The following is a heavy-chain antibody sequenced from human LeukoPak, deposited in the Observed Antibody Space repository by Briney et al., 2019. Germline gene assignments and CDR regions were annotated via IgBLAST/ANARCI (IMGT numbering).Heavy chain of an antibody. V-gene: IGHV4-39*07. CDR2: LYYSGST. J-gene: IGHJ5*02. CDR3: ARESDRYCFSTSCPNWFDP. CDR1: GGSISSGSYY. D-gene: IGHD2-2*01. Sequence: PSETPSLTCTVSGGSISSGSYYWGWIRQPPGKGLEWIGSLYYSGSTYYNPSLKSRVTMSVDTSKNQFSLKLKSVTAADTAVYYCARESDRYCFSTSCPNWFDPWGQGSLVTVSS.